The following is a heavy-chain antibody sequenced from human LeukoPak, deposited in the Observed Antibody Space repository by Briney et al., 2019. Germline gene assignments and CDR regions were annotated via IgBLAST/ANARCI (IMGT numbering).Heavy chain of an antibody. CDR1: GFTFSSYW. Sequence: GGSLRLSCAASGFTFSSYWMQWVRQAPGKGLVWVSRLSPYGSSPTSPDSVKRRFTISRDNAKNTLYLKRNSLRAEDTAIYYCVKDSSTTVTTKGGPRRSFDYWGLGTLVTVSS. D-gene: IGHD4-17*01. CDR3: VKDSSTTVTTKGGPRRSFDY. V-gene: IGHV3-74*03. J-gene: IGHJ4*02. CDR2: LSPYGSSP.